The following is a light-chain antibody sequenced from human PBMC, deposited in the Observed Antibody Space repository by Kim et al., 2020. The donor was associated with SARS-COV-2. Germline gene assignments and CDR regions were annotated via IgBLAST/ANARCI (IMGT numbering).Light chain of an antibody. CDR1: SLRTNY. J-gene: IGLJ1*01. CDR2: GRN. V-gene: IGLV3-19*01. CDR3: NSRDSSGHHQV. Sequence: LGQIVRITCQGDSLRTNYANGYQQKPGQAPFLVMFGRNNRPSGTTDRFSGSSSGNTASLTITGAQAEDEADYYCNSRDSSGHHQVFGTGTKVTVL.